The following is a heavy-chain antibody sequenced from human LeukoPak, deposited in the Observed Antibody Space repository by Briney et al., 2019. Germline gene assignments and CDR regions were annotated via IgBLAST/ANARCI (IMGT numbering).Heavy chain of an antibody. CDR2: MNPNSGNT. V-gene: IGHV1-8*03. CDR1: GYTFTSYD. D-gene: IGHD3-10*01. J-gene: IGHJ4*02. CDR3: ARASRITMVRGVILAY. Sequence: ASVKVSCKASGYTFTSYDINWVRQATGQGLEWMGWMNPNSGNTDYAQKFQGRVTITADESTSTAYMELSSLRSEDTAVYYCARASRITMVRGVILAYWGQGTLVTVSS.